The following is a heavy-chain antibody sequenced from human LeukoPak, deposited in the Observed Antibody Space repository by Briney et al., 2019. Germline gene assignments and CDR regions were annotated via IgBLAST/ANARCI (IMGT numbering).Heavy chain of an antibody. CDR2: IFGSASKI. J-gene: IGHJ3*01. CDR1: GFTFATYS. D-gene: IGHD6-19*01. CDR3: VTDRVPDSGWSFDV. V-gene: IGHV3-23*01. Sequence: GGSLRLSCTTSGFTFATYSMSWVRQAPGKGLEWVASIFGSASKIYHADSVKGRFTVSRDNSKNTLYLQMNGLRVEDTALYYCVTDRVPDSGWSFDVWGRGTMVTVSA.